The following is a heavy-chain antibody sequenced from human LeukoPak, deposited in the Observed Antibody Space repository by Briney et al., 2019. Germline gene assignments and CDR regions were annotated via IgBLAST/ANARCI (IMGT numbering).Heavy chain of an antibody. J-gene: IGHJ5*02. V-gene: IGHV1-8*01. D-gene: IGHD3-10*01. CDR1: GYTFTSYD. Sequence: ASVKVSCKASGYTFTSYDINWVRQATGQGLEWMGWMNPNSGNTGYAQKFQGRVTMTRNTSISTAYMELSSLRSEDTAVYYCARQLWFGELETNWFDPWGQGTLVTVSS. CDR3: ARQLWFGELETNWFDP. CDR2: MNPNSGNT.